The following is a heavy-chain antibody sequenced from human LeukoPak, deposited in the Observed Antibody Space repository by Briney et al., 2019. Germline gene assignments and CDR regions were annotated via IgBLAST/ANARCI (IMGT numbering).Heavy chain of an antibody. V-gene: IGHV4-34*01. CDR2: INHSGST. CDR1: GGSFSGYY. Sequence: PSETLSLTCAVYGGSFSGYYWSWIRQPPGKGLEWIGEINHSGSTNYNPSLKSRVTISVDTSKNLFSLKLSSVTAADTAVYYCARQKKIVLVVYAIGYYFDYWGQGTLVTVSS. J-gene: IGHJ4*02. CDR3: ARQKKIVLVVYAIGYYFDY. D-gene: IGHD2-8*02.